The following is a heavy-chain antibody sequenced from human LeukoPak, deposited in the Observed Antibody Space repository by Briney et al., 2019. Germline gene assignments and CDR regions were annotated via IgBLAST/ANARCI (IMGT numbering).Heavy chain of an antibody. D-gene: IGHD4-17*01. Sequence: SVTVSCKPSGGTFNNCAISRVRQAPEQGLEWLGGIFALFGTAVYAQKFQGRVTITKDESTRTVYLELTSLTSDDTAVYYWARDVHGDYGSGWFDPCGQGTQVSVSS. J-gene: IGHJ5*02. CDR1: GGTFNNCA. CDR2: IFALFGTA. V-gene: IGHV1-69*05. CDR3: ARDVHGDYGSGWFDP.